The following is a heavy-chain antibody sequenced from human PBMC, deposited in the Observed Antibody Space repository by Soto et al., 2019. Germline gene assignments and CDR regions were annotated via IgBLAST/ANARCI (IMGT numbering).Heavy chain of an antibody. CDR3: ARISGYSSGWYYFDY. V-gene: IGHV4-39*01. J-gene: IGHJ4*02. D-gene: IGHD6-19*01. CDR2: IYYSGST. CDR1: GGSISSSSYY. Sequence: SETLSLTCTVSGGSISSSSYYWGWIRQPPGKGLEWIGSIYYSGSTYYNPSLKSRVTISVDTSKNQFSLKLSSVTAADTAVYYCARISGYSSGWYYFDYWGQGTLVTVSS.